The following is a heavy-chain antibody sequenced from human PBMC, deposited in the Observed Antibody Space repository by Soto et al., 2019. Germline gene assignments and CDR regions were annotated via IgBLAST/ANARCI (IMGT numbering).Heavy chain of an antibody. J-gene: IGHJ6*02. CDR1: GFTFSSYG. CDR2: ISYDGSNK. Sequence: GGSLRLSCAASGFTFSSYGMHWVRQAPGKGLEWVAVISYDGSNKYYADSVKGRFTISRENSKNTRYLQMNSLRAEDTAVYYCAKDQGDIVVVPAASDGGRSEYYYYGMDVWGQGTTVTVSS. CDR3: AKDQGDIVVVPAASDGGRSEYYYYGMDV. D-gene: IGHD2-2*01. V-gene: IGHV3-30*18.